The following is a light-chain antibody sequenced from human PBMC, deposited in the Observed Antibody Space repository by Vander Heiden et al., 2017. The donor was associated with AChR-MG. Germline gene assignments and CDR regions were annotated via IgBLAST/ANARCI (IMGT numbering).Light chain of an antibody. J-gene: IGKJ2*01. CDR1: QGISNS. V-gene: IGKV1-NL1*01. Sequence: DIQMTQSPSSLSASLGDRVTITCRASQGISNSLAWYQQKPGKAPKLLLYAASRLESGVPSRFSGSGSGTDYTLTISSLQPEDFATYFCQQYYSTPYTFGQGTKLEIK. CDR3: QQYYSTPYT. CDR2: AAS.